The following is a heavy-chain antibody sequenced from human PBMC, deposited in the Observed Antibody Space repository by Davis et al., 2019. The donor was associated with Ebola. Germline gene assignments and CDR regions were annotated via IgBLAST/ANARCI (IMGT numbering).Heavy chain of an antibody. D-gene: IGHD6-6*01. CDR3: ARDLEYSSSPTYYYYYGMDV. Sequence: GESLKISCAGSGFTFSDYYMSWIRQAPGKGLEWVSYISSSGSTIYYADSVKGRFTISRDNAKNSLYLQMNSLRAEDTAVYYCARDLEYSSSPTYYYYYGMDVWGQGTTVTVSS. J-gene: IGHJ6*02. V-gene: IGHV3-11*01. CDR1: GFTFSDYY. CDR2: ISSSGSTI.